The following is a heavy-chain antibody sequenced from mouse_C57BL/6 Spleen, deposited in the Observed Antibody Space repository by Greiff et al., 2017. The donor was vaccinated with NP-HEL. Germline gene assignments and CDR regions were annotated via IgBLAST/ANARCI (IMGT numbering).Heavy chain of an antibody. Sequence: EVMLVESGGGLVQPGGSLKLSCAASGFTFSDYYMYWVRQTPEKRLEWVAYISNGGGSTYYPDTVKGRFTISRDNAKNTLYLQMSRLKSEDTAMYYCARQGRYYWYFDVWGTGTTVTVSS. CDR3: ARQGRYYWYFDV. CDR1: GFTFSDYY. J-gene: IGHJ1*03. CDR2: ISNGGGST. V-gene: IGHV5-12*01. D-gene: IGHD1-1*01.